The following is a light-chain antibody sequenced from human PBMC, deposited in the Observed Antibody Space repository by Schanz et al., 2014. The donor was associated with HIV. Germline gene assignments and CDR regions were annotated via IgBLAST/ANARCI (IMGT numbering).Light chain of an antibody. CDR2: GAS. V-gene: IGKV3D-15*01. J-gene: IGKJ4*01. CDR1: QSVSSN. Sequence: EIVMTQSPATLSVSPGERATLSCRASQSVSSNLAWYQQKPGQAPRLLIYGASTRATGIPDRFSGSASGTDFTLTISRLEPEDFAVYYCQHYSDWPNFGGGTKVEIK. CDR3: QHYSDWPN.